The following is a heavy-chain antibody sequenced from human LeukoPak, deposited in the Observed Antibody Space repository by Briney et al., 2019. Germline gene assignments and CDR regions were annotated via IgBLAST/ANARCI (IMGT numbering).Heavy chain of an antibody. D-gene: IGHD1-26*01. CDR3: ARLAGATHFDY. J-gene: IGHJ4*02. Sequence: SETLSLTCTVSGGSISSGDYYWSWIRQPPGKGLEWIGYIYYSGSTYYNPSLKSRVTISVDTSKNQFSLKLSSVTAADTAVYYCARLAGATHFDYWGQGTLVTVSS. V-gene: IGHV4-30-4*01. CDR1: GGSISSGDYY. CDR2: IYYSGST.